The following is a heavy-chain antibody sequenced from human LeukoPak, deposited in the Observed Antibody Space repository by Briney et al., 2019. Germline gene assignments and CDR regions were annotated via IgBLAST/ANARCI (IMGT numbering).Heavy chain of an antibody. CDR1: VGSINSGNW. D-gene: IGHD2-2*02. J-gene: IGHJ6*02. CDR2: IYHNGTP. V-gene: IGHV4-4*02. CDR3: ATAPILRGEGGEHYKYGMDV. Sequence: SGTLSLTCAVSVGSINSGNWWSWVRQSPGKGLEWIGEIYHNGTPNYNPSLKSRVTIPADTFKNHFSLKMTSVTAADTAVYYCATAPILRGEGGEHYKYGMDVRGQGTTVIVSS.